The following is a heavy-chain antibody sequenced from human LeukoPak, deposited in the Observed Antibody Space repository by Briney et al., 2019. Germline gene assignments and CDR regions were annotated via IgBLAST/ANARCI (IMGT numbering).Heavy chain of an antibody. Sequence: GGSLRLSCAASGFTFSSYWMHWVRQAPGKGLVWVSRINSDGSSTSYADSVKGRFTISRDNAKNPLYLQMNGLRAEDTGVYYCARIAFHSSSWYDGGYWGQGTLVTVSS. CDR1: GFTFSSYW. CDR2: INSDGSST. CDR3: ARIAFHSSSWYDGGY. V-gene: IGHV3-74*01. D-gene: IGHD6-13*01. J-gene: IGHJ4*02.